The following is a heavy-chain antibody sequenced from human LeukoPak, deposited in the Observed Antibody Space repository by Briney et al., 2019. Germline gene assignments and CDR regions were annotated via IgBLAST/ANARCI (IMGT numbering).Heavy chain of an antibody. V-gene: IGHV1-2*02. CDR3: ARVWGSGSTARYYYYGMDV. CDR1: GYTFTGYY. CDR2: TNPNSGGT. D-gene: IGHD3-10*01. Sequence: ASVKVSCKASGYTFTGYYMHWVRQAPGQGLEWMGWTNPNSGGTNYAQKFQGRVTMTRDTSISTAYMELSRLRSDDTAVYYCARVWGSGSTARYYYYGMDVWGQGTTVTVSS. J-gene: IGHJ6*02.